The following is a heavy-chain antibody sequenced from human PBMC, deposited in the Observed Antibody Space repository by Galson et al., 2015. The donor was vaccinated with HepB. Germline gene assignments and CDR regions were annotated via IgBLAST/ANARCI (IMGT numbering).Heavy chain of an antibody. Sequence: QSGAEVKKPGESLKISCKGSGYSFTSYWIGWVRQMPGKGLEWMGIIYPGDSDTRYSPSFQGQVTISADKSISTAYLQWSSLKASDTAMYYCARHRYCSSTSCYGGDYWGQGTLVTVSS. V-gene: IGHV5-51*01. D-gene: IGHD2-2*01. CDR2: IYPGDSDT. CDR3: ARHRYCSSTSCYGGDY. CDR1: GYSFTSYW. J-gene: IGHJ4*02.